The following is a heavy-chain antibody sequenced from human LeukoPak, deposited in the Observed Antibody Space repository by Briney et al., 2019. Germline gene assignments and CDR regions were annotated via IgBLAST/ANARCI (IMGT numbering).Heavy chain of an antibody. CDR2: ISYDGSNK. D-gene: IGHD6-13*01. V-gene: IGHV3-30*04. CDR3: ARDSSRYSSSWCLSY. J-gene: IGHJ4*02. CDR1: GFTLSSYA. Sequence: GRSLRPSSAASGFTLSSYAMHWVRQARGKGLGWEAVISYDGSNKYYADSVKGRFTISRDNSKITLYVQMNSLRAEDTAVYYCARDSSRYSSSWCLSYWGQGTLVTVPS.